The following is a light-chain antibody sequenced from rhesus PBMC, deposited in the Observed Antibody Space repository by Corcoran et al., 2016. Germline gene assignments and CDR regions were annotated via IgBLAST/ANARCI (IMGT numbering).Light chain of an antibody. CDR1: ETVGHY. CDR3: QQYYDLPLT. CDR2: SGY. Sequence: EIVMTQSPATLSLSPGETATLSCRASETVGHYLAWYQQKPGQAPTLLVHSGYFRATGIPDRVSGCGSGSDFTLTISSLEPEDVGVYHCQQYYDLPLTVGGGTKVEVK. J-gene: IGKJ4*01. V-gene: IGKV3-40*03.